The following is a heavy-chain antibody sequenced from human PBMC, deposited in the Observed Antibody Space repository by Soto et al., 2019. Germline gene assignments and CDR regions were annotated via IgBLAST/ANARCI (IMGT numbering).Heavy chain of an antibody. Sequence: SETLSLTCTVSGGSISSGDYYWSWIRQPPGKGLEWIGYIYYSGSTYYNPSLKSRVTISVDTSKNQFSLKLSSVTAADTAVYYCAREREWLPNSFDYWGQGTLVTVSS. CDR3: AREREWLPNSFDY. J-gene: IGHJ4*02. V-gene: IGHV4-30-4*01. D-gene: IGHD3-3*01. CDR2: IYYSGST. CDR1: GGSISSGDYY.